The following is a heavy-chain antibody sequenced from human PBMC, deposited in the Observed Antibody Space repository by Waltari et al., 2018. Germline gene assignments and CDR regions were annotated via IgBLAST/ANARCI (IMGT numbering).Heavy chain of an antibody. CDR3: ARRVVRGAIDY. Sequence: EVQLVQSGAEVKKPGESLKISCNGSGYSFTSYWIGWGRKMPGKGLEWMGIIYPGDSDTRYSPSFQGKVTISADKSISTDYRQRSSLKASDTAMYYCARRVVRGAIDYWGQGTLVTVSS. V-gene: IGHV5-51*01. D-gene: IGHD3-10*01. CDR1: GYSFTSYW. CDR2: IYPGDSDT. J-gene: IGHJ4*02.